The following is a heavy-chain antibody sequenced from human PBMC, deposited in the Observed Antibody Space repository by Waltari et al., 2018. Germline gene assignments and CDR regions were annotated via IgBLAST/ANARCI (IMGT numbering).Heavy chain of an antibody. V-gene: IGHV3-15*01. D-gene: IGHD3-16*01. Sequence: EVQVVVSGGGLVKPGGSLRLSCAASGFTFNTAWMSWVRQAPGEGLEWVGRIKSKTDGGTTDFATPVKGRFSISRDDSKNTLSLQMNSLKTEDTAMYYCTTGGAYFPFWGQGTLVTVSS. CDR3: TTGGAYFPF. CDR1: GFTFNTAW. J-gene: IGHJ4*02. CDR2: IKSKTDGGTT.